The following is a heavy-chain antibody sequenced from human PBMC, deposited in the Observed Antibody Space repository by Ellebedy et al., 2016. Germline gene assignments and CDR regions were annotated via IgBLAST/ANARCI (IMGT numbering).Heavy chain of an antibody. Sequence: SETLSLXCTVSGGSINSYYWSWIRQPAGKGLEWIGRIYAPGSTNYNPSLNSRVSMSLDTAKSQFSLNLSSVTAADTAVYYCARGLSSWYDYFYYYMDVWGEGTTVTVAS. V-gene: IGHV4-4*07. D-gene: IGHD6-13*01. CDR2: IYAPGST. CDR3: ARGLSSWYDYFYYYMDV. J-gene: IGHJ6*03. CDR1: GGSINSYY.